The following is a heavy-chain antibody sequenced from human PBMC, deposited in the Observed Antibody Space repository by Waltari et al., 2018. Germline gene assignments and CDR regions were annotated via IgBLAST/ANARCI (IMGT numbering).Heavy chain of an antibody. CDR2: FSYDANT. CDR1: GGSISSTSYY. Sequence: QLQLQESGPGLVKPSETLSLTCSVPGGSISSTSYYWGWIRPPPGKGLEWIGSFSYDANTYYNPSLKSRITISVDTSKNQFSLQLRSVTAADTAIYYCARPGRVGGGSLMGLDYWGQGTLVTVSS. V-gene: IGHV4-39*01. D-gene: IGHD2-15*01. J-gene: IGHJ4*02. CDR3: ARPGRVGGGSLMGLDY.